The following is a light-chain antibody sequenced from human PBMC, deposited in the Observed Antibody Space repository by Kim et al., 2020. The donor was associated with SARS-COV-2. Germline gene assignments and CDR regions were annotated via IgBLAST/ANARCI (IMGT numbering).Light chain of an antibody. V-gene: IGKV3-11*01. J-gene: IGKJ2*01. Sequence: LAWYQQKPGRSPSLLIYDTSTRATGIPARFSGSGSGTDFTLTITSLEPEDFAVYYCQQRASWPRTFGQGTKLEI. CDR2: DTS. CDR3: QQRASWPRT.